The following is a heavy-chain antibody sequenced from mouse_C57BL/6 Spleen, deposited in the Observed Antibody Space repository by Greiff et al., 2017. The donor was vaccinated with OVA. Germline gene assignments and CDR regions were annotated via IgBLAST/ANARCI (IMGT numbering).Heavy chain of an antibody. V-gene: IGHV1-59*01. D-gene: IGHD1-1*01. CDR1: GYTFTSYW. CDR2: IDPSDSYT. CDR3: ARSLTVVARGDY. Sequence: QVQLQQPGAELVRPGTSVKLSCKASGYTFTSYWMHWVKQRPGQGLEWIGVIDPSDSYTNYNQKFKGKATLTVDTSSSTAYMQLSSLTSEDSAVYYCARSLTVVARGDYWGQGTTLTVSS. J-gene: IGHJ2*01.